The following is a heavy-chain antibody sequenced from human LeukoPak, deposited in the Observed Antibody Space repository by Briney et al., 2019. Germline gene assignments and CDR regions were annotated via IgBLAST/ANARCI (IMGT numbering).Heavy chain of an antibody. J-gene: IGHJ4*02. V-gene: IGHV1-18*01. CDR2: ISAYNGNT. D-gene: IGHD6-13*01. CDR1: GYTFTSYG. CDR3: ARGEAAAGRY. Sequence: ASVKVSCKASGYTFTSYGISWVRQAPGQGLEWMGWISAYNGNTNYAQKFQGRVTITADESTSTAYMELSSLRSEDTAVYYCARGEAAAGRYWGQGTLVTVSS.